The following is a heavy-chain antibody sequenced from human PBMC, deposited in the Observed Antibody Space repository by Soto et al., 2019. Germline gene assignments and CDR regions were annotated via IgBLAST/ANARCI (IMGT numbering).Heavy chain of an antibody. CDR2: IYFSGST. V-gene: IGHV4-39*01. Sequence: QLQLQESGPGLVKPSETLSLTCTVSGGSITSSSYYWGWIRQPPGKGLEWIGSIYFSGSTYYNSSLRSRLTISIDMSENQFSLKLSSVTAADTAVYDCARHLSVSGYDLNYWGQGTLVTVSS. CDR1: GGSITSSSYY. J-gene: IGHJ4*02. CDR3: ARHLSVSGYDLNY. D-gene: IGHD5-12*01.